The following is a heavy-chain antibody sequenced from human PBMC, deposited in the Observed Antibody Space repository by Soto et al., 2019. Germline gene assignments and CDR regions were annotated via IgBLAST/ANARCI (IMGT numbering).Heavy chain of an antibody. D-gene: IGHD6-13*01. V-gene: IGHV3-33*01. CDR3: ARWGIAAGDY. CDR2: IWYDGSNK. CDR1: GFTFSSYG. Sequence: QVQLVESGGGVVQPGRSLRLSCAASGFTFSSYGMHWVRQAPGKGLEWVAVIWYDGSNKYYADSVKGRFTISRDNSKNTLYLQMNSERAEDTAVYYCARWGIAAGDYWGQGTLVTVSS. J-gene: IGHJ4*02.